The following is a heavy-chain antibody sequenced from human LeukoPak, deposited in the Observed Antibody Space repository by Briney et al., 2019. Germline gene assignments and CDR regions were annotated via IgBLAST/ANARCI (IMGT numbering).Heavy chain of an antibody. D-gene: IGHD3-10*01. CDR3: ARRIMVRGVIQVDYFDY. CDR1: GYTFTGYY. J-gene: IGHJ4*02. CDR2: INPNSGGT. Sequence: ASVKVSCKASGYTFTGYYMHWVRQAPGQGLEWMGWINPNSGGTIYAQKFQGRVTMTRDMSTSTVYMELSSLRSEDTAVYYCARRIMVRGVIQVDYFDYWGQGTLVTVSS. V-gene: IGHV1-2*02.